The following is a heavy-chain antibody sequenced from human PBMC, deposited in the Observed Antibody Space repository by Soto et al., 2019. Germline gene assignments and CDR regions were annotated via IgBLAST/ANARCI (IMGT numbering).Heavy chain of an antibody. CDR1: GGTFSSYA. V-gene: IGHV1-69*01. CDR3: ARENFGYIGTPGGETYFDY. CDR2: IIPIFGTA. Sequence: QVQLVQSGAEVKKPGSSVKVSCKASGGTFSSYAISWVRQAPGQGLEWMGWIIPIFGTANYEQKLQGRFTITADESTSTAYIELSSLSSEDTAMYYCARENFGYIGTPGGETYFDYWGQGTLVTVSS. J-gene: IGHJ4*02. D-gene: IGHD1-26*01.